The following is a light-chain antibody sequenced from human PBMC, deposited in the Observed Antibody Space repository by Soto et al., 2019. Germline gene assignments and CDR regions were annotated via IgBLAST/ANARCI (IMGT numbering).Light chain of an antibody. CDR1: QSVSTN. CDR3: QQRSNWPPYT. Sequence: EMVMTQSPATLSVSPGERATLSCRASQSVSTNLAWYQQKPGQAPRLLIYGASTRATGIPARFSGSGSGTEFTLTISSLEPEDFAVYYCQQRSNWPPYTFGQGTKLEIK. V-gene: IGKV3-15*01. CDR2: GAS. J-gene: IGKJ2*01.